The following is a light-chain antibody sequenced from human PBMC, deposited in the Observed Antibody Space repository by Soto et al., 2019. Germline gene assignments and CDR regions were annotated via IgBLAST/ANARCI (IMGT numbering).Light chain of an antibody. Sequence: EIVMTQSPATLSGSPGERATLSCRASQSISNNLAWYQQKPGQAPRLLIYGASTRDTTVPARFSGSGSGTEFTLTICSLQSEDIAVYYCQQYNDWPTYTFGQGTKLEIK. CDR1: QSISNN. J-gene: IGKJ2*01. CDR3: QQYNDWPTYT. CDR2: GAS. V-gene: IGKV3-15*01.